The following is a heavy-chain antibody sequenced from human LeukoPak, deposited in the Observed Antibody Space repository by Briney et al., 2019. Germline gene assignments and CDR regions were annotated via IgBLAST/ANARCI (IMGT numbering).Heavy chain of an antibody. CDR3: ARVSSGWSDAFDI. CDR2: INHSGST. D-gene: IGHD6-19*01. V-gene: IGHV4-34*01. CDR1: GGSSSGYY. Sequence: SETLSLTCAVYGGSSSGYYWSWIRQPPGKGLEWIGEINHSGSTNYNPSLKSRVTISVDTSKNQFSLKLSSVTAADTAVYYCARVSSGWSDAFDIWGQGTMVTVSS. J-gene: IGHJ3*02.